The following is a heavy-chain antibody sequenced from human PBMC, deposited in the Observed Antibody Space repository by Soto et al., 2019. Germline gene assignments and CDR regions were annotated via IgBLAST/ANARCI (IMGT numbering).Heavy chain of an antibody. CDR2: IRSKPNNYAT. CDR1: GFTFSDFA. D-gene: IGHD1-1*01. V-gene: IGHV3-73*02. J-gene: IGHJ4*02. CDR3: TRHTTVGANDY. Sequence: EVQLVQSGGGLVQPGGSLILSCAASGFTFSDFAMHWVRQASGKGLEWVGRIRSKPNNYATTYAASVKGRFTISRDDSKNTAYLQMCSLKTEDTAVYYCTRHTTVGANDYWGQGTLVTVSS.